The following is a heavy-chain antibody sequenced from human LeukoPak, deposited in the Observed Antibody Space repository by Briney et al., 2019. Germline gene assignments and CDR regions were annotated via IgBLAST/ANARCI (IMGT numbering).Heavy chain of an antibody. J-gene: IGHJ4*02. Sequence: SETLSLTCAVYGGSFSGYYWSWIRQPPGKGLEWIGEINHSGSTNYNPSLKSRVTISVDTSKNQFSLKLSSVTAADTAVYYCARDRHRNYPMYYFDYWGQGTLVTVSS. CDR1: GGSFSGYY. V-gene: IGHV4-34*01. CDR3: ARDRHRNYPMYYFDY. CDR2: INHSGST. D-gene: IGHD1-14*01.